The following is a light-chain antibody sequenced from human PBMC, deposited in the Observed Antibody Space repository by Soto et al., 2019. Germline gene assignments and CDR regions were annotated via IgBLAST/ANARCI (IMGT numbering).Light chain of an antibody. Sequence: DIQMTQSPSFVSASLGDSVTITCRASQDISSWVAWYQQRPGRAPTLLIYGASTLQSGVPSRFSGSGVGTEFTLTISNLLPEDVGTYYCQQANSFPVTFGQGTRLDIK. J-gene: IGKJ5*01. V-gene: IGKV1-12*01. CDR3: QQANSFPVT. CDR2: GAS. CDR1: QDISSW.